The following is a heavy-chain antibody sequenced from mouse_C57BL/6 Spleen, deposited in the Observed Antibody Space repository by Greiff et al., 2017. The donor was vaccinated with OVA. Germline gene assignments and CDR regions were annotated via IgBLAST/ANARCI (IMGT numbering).Heavy chain of an antibody. D-gene: IGHD1-1*01. J-gene: IGHJ4*01. V-gene: IGHV5-9-1*02. CDR3: TRGYGSRGAMDY. CDR2: ISSGGDYI. CDR1: GFTFSSYA. Sequence: EVKLMESGEGLVKPGGSLKLSCAASGFTFSSYAMSWVRQTPEKRLEWVAYISSGGDYIYYADTVKGRFTISRDNARNTLYLQMSSLKSEDTAMYYCTRGYGSRGAMDYWGQGTSVTVSS.